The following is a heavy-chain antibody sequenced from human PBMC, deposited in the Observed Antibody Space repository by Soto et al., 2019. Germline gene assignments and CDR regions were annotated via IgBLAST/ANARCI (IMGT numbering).Heavy chain of an antibody. V-gene: IGHV4-39*01. CDR2: VSYSGST. CDR1: AGSISNSSYL. CDR3: SRIVVPGPITGTDY. Sequence: SETLSLTCTVSAGSISNSSYLWGWIRQPPGKGLQWIGSVSYSGSTYYNPSLKSRVTISVDTSKTQSSLRLSSVTAADTAVYYCSRIVVPGPITGTDYRGQGALVTGSS. J-gene: IGHJ4*02. D-gene: IGHD3-22*01.